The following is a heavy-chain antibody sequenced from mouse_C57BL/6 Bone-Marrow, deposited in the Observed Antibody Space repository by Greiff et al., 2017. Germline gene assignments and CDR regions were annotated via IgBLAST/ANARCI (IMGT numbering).Heavy chain of an antibody. D-gene: IGHD1-1*01. CDR3: TTHYYGSSYAMDY. J-gene: IGHJ4*01. CDR2: IDPENGDT. V-gene: IGHV14-4*01. Sequence: VTLKESGAELVRPGASVKLSCTASGFNIKDDYMHWVKQRPEQGLEWIGWIDPENGDTEYASKFQGKATITADTSSNTAYLQLSSLTSEDTAVYYCTTHYYGSSYAMDYWGQGTSVTVSS. CDR1: GFNIKDDY.